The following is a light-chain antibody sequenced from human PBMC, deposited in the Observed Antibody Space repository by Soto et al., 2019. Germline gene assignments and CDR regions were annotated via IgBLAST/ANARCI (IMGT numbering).Light chain of an antibody. V-gene: IGKV1-39*01. J-gene: IGKJ2*01. CDR2: DAS. Sequence: DIQMTQSPSSLSASVGDRVTITCRASQSSSTSLNRYQQKPGKAPKFLIYDASRLQRGVPSRFSGSGSGTDFSLTISSLQPEDFAIYFCRQSYSTPRYTFGQGTKLEIK. CDR3: RQSYSTPRYT. CDR1: QSSSTS.